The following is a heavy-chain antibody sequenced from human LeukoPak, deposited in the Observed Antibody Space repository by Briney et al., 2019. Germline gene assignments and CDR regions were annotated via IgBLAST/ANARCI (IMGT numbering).Heavy chain of an antibody. V-gene: IGHV4-38-2*02. CDR2: IYHSGST. J-gene: IGHJ4*02. D-gene: IGHD6-19*01. Sequence: PSETLSLTCSVSGYSINSGYYWGWIRQPPGKGLEWIGSIYHSGSTNYNPSLKSRVTISVDTSKNQFSLKLRSVTAADTAVYYCARERRYNSAWLAYYFDYWGQGTLVTVSS. CDR1: GYSINSGYY. CDR3: ARERRYNSAWLAYYFDY.